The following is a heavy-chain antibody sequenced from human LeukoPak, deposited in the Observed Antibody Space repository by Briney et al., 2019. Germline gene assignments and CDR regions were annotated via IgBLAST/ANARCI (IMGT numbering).Heavy chain of an antibody. V-gene: IGHV3-30-3*01. CDR1: GFTFSSYA. J-gene: IGHJ4*02. Sequence: PGGSLRLSCAASGFTFSSYAMSWVRQAPGKGLEWVAVISYDGSNKYYADSVKGRFTISRGNSKNTLYLQMNSLRAEDTAVYYCARDSYVLSGSSHNFDYWGQGTLVTVSS. CDR3: ARDSYVLSGSSHNFDY. D-gene: IGHD1-26*01. CDR2: ISYDGSNK.